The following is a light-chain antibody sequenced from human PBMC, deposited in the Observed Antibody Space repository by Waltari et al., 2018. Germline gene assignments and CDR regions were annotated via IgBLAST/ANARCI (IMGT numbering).Light chain of an antibody. Sequence: SYVLTQPPSVSVAPGATSRITCGGDNIGSYSVHWYQQKPGQAPVLVLYYDNDRPSGIPERFSGSNFGNTATLTISRVEAGDEADYYCQVSDSTTDLVIFGGGTKLTVL. V-gene: IGLV3-21*04. CDR2: YDN. J-gene: IGLJ2*01. CDR3: QVSDSTTDLVI. CDR1: NIGSYS.